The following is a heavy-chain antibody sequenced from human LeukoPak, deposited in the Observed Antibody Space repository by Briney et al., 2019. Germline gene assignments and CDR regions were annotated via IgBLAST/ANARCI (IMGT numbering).Heavy chain of an antibody. Sequence: GGSLRLSCAASGFTFSNYAMSWVRQAPGKGLEWVSAISGSGGSTYYADSVRGRFTISRDNSKNTLSLQMNSLRAEHTAVYYCAKTLSGYYGSGSYDYWGQGTLVTVSS. J-gene: IGHJ4*02. CDR3: AKTLSGYYGSGSYDY. CDR2: ISGSGGST. CDR1: GFTFSNYA. V-gene: IGHV3-23*01. D-gene: IGHD3-10*01.